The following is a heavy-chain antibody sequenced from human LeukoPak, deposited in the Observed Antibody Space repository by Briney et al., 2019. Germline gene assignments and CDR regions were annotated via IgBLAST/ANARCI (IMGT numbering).Heavy chain of an antibody. J-gene: IGHJ3*02. D-gene: IGHD3-16*02. Sequence: ASVKVSCKASGYTFTGYYMHWVRQAPGQGPEWMGWINPNSGGTNYAQKFQGRVTMTRDTSISTACMELSRLRSDDTAVYYCARDPDSYDYVWGSYRPHAFDIWGQGTMVTVSS. CDR3: ARDPDSYDYVWGSYRPHAFDI. V-gene: IGHV1-2*02. CDR1: GYTFTGYY. CDR2: INPNSGGT.